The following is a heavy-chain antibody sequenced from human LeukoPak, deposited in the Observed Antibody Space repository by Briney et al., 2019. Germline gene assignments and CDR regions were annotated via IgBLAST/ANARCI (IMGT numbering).Heavy chain of an antibody. CDR3: ARGHYALDV. CDR1: EFSFSGFY. J-gene: IGHJ6*02. V-gene: IGHV3-11*01. CDR2: ISLSGDII. Sequence: GGSLRLSCVASEFSFSGFYISWIRQAPGQGPERVSYISLSGDIIYYADSVKGRFTISRDNAKNSLYLQMNSLRAEDTAVYYCARGHYALDVWGQGTIVTVSS.